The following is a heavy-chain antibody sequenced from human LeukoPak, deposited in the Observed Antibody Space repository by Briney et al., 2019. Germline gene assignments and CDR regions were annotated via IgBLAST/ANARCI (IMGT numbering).Heavy chain of an antibody. CDR3: ARADYGDYGTFWYFDL. Sequence: GGSLRLSCAASGFTLSSFGMNWVRQAPGKGLEWVSSISSSSTYIYYADSVKGRFTISRDNAKNSLYLQMNSLRAEDTAVYYYARADYGDYGTFWYFDLWGRGTLVTVSS. CDR1: GFTLSSFG. D-gene: IGHD4-17*01. J-gene: IGHJ2*01. V-gene: IGHV3-21*01. CDR2: ISSSSTYI.